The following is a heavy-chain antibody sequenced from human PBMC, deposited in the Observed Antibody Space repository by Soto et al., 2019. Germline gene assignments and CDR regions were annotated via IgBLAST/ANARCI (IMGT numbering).Heavy chain of an antibody. Sequence: PGESLRLTCAASGFTFSSFWMSWICQAPVKGLEWVGNMKTDWSGKHYVDSVKGRFTISRDNPTTPLFLQMNSLGVEDTAVFFFSGDCYPRFYHGSGSYPYYWGQGTPVTVSS. V-gene: IGHV3-7*03. J-gene: IGHJ4*02. CDR2: MKTDWSGK. D-gene: IGHD3-10*01. CDR1: GFTFSSFW. CDR3: SGDCYPRFYHGSGSYPYY.